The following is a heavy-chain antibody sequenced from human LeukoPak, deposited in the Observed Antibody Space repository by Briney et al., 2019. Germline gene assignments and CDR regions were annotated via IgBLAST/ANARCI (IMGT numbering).Heavy chain of an antibody. CDR2: IYSGGST. CDR3: ARDRADYEILTGYYSGYYFDY. V-gene: IGHV3-53*01. Sequence: GGSLRLSCAASGFTVSSDYMSCVRQAPGKGLEWVSVIYSGGSTYYADSVKGRFTISRDNSKNTLYLQMNSLRAEDTAVYYCARDRADYEILTGYYSGYYFDYWGQGTLVTVSS. CDR1: GFTVSSDY. J-gene: IGHJ4*02. D-gene: IGHD3-9*01.